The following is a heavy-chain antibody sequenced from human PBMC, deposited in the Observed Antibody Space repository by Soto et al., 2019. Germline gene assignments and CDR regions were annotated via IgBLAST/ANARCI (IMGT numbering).Heavy chain of an antibody. CDR3: ARDSPYYDFWSGYSHYGMDV. CDR2: INSDGSST. V-gene: IGHV3-74*01. D-gene: IGHD3-3*01. CDR1: GFTFSSYW. J-gene: IGHJ6*02. Sequence: GGSLRLSCAASGFTFSSYWMHWVRQAPGKGLVWVSRINSDGSSTSYADSVKGRFTISRDNAKNTLYLQMNSLRAEDTAVYYCARDSPYYDFWSGYSHYGMDVWGQGTTVTVS.